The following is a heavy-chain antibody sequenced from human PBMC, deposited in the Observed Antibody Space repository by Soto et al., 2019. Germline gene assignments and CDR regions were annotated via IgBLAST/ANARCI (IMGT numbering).Heavy chain of an antibody. CDR1: GYSFTSYW. CDR2: IYPGDSDT. V-gene: IGHV5-51*01. D-gene: IGHD3-22*01. Sequence: GETLNISCKVSGYSFTSYWIGWVRQMPGKGLEWMGIIYPGDSDTRYSPSFQGQVTISADKSISTAYLQWSSLKASDTAMYYCARTYRKYYYDSSGYYYEQAFDIWGRGTMVTVSS. CDR3: ARTYRKYYYDSSGYYYEQAFDI. J-gene: IGHJ3*02.